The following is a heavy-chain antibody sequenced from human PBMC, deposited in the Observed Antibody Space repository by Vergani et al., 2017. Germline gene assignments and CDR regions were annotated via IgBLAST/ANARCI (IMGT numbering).Heavy chain of an antibody. CDR3: ASSKDPGTVDY. J-gene: IGHJ4*02. CDR2: IYSGGST. V-gene: IGHV3-66*01. CDR1: GFTVSRNY. D-gene: IGHD2-2*01. Sequence: EVHLLESGGGLIQPGGSLRISCAASGFTVSRNYMSWVRQAPGKGLEWVSVIYSGGSTYYADSVKGRFIISRDNSKNTLYLQMNSLRAEDTAVYYCASSKDPGTVDYWDQGTLVIVSA.